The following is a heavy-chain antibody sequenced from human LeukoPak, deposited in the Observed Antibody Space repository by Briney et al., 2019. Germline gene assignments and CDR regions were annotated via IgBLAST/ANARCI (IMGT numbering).Heavy chain of an antibody. Sequence: ASVKVSCKASGYTFTCYYMHWVRQAPGQGREWMGWINPNSGGTNYAQKFQGRVTMTRDTSISTAYMELSRLTSDDTAIYYCARGTIGSYSSVHDWGQGTLLIVSS. J-gene: IGHJ1*01. D-gene: IGHD1-26*01. CDR1: GYTFTCYY. CDR3: ARGTIGSYSSVHD. V-gene: IGHV1-2*02. CDR2: INPNSGGT.